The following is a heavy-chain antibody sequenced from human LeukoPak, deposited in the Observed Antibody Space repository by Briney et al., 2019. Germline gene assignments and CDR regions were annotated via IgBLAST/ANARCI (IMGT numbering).Heavy chain of an antibody. CDR3: ARGYYYDSSGYYVGGLDY. J-gene: IGHJ4*02. D-gene: IGHD3-22*01. CDR1: GYTFTSYY. CDR2: INPNSGGT. V-gene: IGHV1-2*02. Sequence: ASVKVSCKASGYTFTSYYMHWVRQAPGQGLEWMGWINPNSGGTNYAQKFQGRVTMTRDTSISTAYMELSRLRSDDTAVYYCARGYYYDSSGYYVGGLDYWGQGTLVTVSS.